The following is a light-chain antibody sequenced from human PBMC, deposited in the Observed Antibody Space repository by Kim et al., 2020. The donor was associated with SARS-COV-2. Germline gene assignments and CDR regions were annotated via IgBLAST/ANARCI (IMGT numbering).Light chain of an antibody. CDR1: QSVTSNY. J-gene: IGKJ1*01. CDR2: GAS. V-gene: IGKV3-20*01. Sequence: EIVLTQSPGTLSLSPGERATLSCRASQSVTSNYLAWYQHKPGQAPRVLISGASSRATGIPDRFSGSGSRTDFTLTISRLEPEDFAVYYCQHYGSSPQTFGQGTKVEIK. CDR3: QHYGSSPQT.